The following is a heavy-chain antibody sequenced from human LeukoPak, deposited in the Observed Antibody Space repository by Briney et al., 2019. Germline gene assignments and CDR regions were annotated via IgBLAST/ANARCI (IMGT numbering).Heavy chain of an antibody. CDR2: IYTSGST. V-gene: IGHV4-4*07. J-gene: IGHJ6*03. Sequence: SETLSLTCTVSGGSISSYYWSWIRQPAGKGLEWIGRIYTSGSTNYNPSLKSRVTMSVDTSKNQFSLKLSSVTAADTAVYYCARGGNGSGRSYYYYYYMDVWGKGTTVSVSS. CDR1: GGSISSYY. D-gene: IGHD3-10*01. CDR3: ARGGNGSGRSYYYYYYMDV.